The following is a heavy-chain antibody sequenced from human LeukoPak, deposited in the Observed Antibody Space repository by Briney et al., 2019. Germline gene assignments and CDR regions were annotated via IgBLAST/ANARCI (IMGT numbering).Heavy chain of an antibody. J-gene: IGHJ5*02. CDR2: IYYSGST. CDR3: TRGSAPYSSGRNWFDP. Sequence: SETLSLTCTVSGGSISSSSYYWGWIRQPPGKGLEWIGYIYYSGSTNYNPSLKSRVTISVDTSKNQFSLKLSSVTAADTAVYYCTRGSAPYSSGRNWFDPWGQGTLVTVSS. CDR1: GGSISSSSYY. D-gene: IGHD6-19*01. V-gene: IGHV4-61*05.